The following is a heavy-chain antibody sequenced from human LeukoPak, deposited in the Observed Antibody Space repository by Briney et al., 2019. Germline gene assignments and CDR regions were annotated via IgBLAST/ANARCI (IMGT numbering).Heavy chain of an antibody. CDR2: IYPGDSDT. Sequence: GESLKISCKGSGYSFTSYWIGWVRQMPGKGLEWMGIIYPGDSDTRYSPSFQGQVTTSADKSISTAYLQWSSLKASDTAMYYCARHLPKGYCSSTSCYKGGDYYYYYMDVWGKGTTVTVSS. CDR1: GYSFTSYW. CDR3: ARHLPKGYCSSTSCYKGGDYYYYYMDV. J-gene: IGHJ6*03. D-gene: IGHD2-2*02. V-gene: IGHV5-51*01.